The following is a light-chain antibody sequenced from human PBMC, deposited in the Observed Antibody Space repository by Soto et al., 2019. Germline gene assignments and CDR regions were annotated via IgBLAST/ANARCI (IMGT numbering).Light chain of an antibody. CDR3: AAWDYSLSGHV. Sequence: QAVVTQPPSASGTPGQRVTISCSGSSSNIGSNYVYWYQQLPGTAPKLLIYRNNQRPSGVPDRFSGSKSGTSASLAISGLRSEDEADYYCAAWDYSLSGHVFGTGTKLTVL. J-gene: IGLJ1*01. CDR2: RNN. V-gene: IGLV1-47*01. CDR1: SSNIGSNY.